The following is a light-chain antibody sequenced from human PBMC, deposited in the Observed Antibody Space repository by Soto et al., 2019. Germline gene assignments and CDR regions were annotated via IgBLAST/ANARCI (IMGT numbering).Light chain of an antibody. CDR1: QIVTSNY. Sequence: EIVFTQSPCTLSSSPGERATLSCRASQIVTSNYLAWYQQKPGQAPRLLIFGASIRATGLPDRFSGGGSGTDFTLTISRLEPEDFAVYYCQQYGSSPGTFGQGTKVDIK. CDR2: GAS. CDR3: QQYGSSPGT. J-gene: IGKJ1*01. V-gene: IGKV3-20*01.